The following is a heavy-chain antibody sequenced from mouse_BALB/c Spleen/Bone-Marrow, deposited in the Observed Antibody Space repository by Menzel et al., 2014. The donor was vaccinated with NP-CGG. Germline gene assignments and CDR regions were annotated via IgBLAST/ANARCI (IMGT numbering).Heavy chain of an antibody. CDR3: ARVYYGNLDY. J-gene: IGHJ2*01. CDR1: GYTFSNFW. D-gene: IGHD2-1*01. V-gene: IGHV1-80*01. Sequence: VQLQQSGAELVRPGSSVKISCKASGYTFSNFWMNWVKQRPGQGLEWIGQIHPGDGDTNNKGKFKGNATLTTDKSSSTAYMHLSSLSSEDSAVYFCARVYYGNLDYWGQGTTLTVSS. CDR2: IHPGDGDT.